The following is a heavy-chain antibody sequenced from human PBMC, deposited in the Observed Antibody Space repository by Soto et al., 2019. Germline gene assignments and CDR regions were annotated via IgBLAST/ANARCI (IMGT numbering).Heavy chain of an antibody. Sequence: SLRLSCAASGFSFSTYLMSWVRQAPGKGLEWVANIKQGGNEKFYVDSVKGRFTISRDNDKKSLYLQMDSLRVEDTAVYYCVGALTYEVPYYYYGMDVWGQGTTVTVSS. CDR2: IKQGGNEK. J-gene: IGHJ6*02. V-gene: IGHV3-7*01. CDR1: GFSFSTYL. D-gene: IGHD3-16*01. CDR3: VGALTYEVPYYYYGMDV.